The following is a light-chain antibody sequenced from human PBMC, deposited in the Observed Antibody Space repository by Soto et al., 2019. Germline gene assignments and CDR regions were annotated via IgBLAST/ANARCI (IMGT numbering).Light chain of an antibody. Sequence: DVVITQSPLSLPVTLGQPASISCSSSRSLVYSDGYTYLNWFHQRPGQSPRRLIYKVSNRDSGVPDRFSGSGSGTDFTLKISRVEAEDVGFYYCMQATHWPPVTFGGGTKVDIK. CDR1: RSLVYSDGYTY. J-gene: IGKJ4*01. V-gene: IGKV2-30*01. CDR2: KVS. CDR3: MQATHWPPVT.